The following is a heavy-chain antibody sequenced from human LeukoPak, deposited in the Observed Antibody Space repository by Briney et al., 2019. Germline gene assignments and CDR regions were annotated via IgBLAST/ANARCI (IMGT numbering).Heavy chain of an antibody. D-gene: IGHD6-13*01. V-gene: IGHV4-39*07. CDR2: IYYSGST. CDR3: ATTSIAAAGRGTNFDY. CDR1: GGSISSYY. J-gene: IGHJ4*02. Sequence: SETLSLTCTVSGGSISSYYWGWIRQPPGKGLEWIGSIYYSGSTYYNPSLKSRVTISVDTSKNQFSLKLSSVTAADTAVYYCATTSIAAAGRGTNFDYWGQGTLVTVSS.